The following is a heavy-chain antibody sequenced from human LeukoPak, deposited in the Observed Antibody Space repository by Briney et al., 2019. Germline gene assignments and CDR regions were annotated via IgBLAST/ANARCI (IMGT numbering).Heavy chain of an antibody. CDR1: GYTFTSYD. CDR2: MNPNSGNT. J-gene: IGHJ5*02. D-gene: IGHD3-10*01. Sequence: ASVKVSCKASGYTFTSYDINWVRQATGLGLEWMGWMNPNSGNTGYAQKFQGRVTMTRNTSISTAYMELSSLRSEDTAVYYCARVVRGVNWFDPWGQGTLLTVSS. V-gene: IGHV1-8*01. CDR3: ARVVRGVNWFDP.